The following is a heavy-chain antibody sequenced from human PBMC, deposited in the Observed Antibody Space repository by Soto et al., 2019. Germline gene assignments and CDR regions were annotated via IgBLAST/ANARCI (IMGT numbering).Heavy chain of an antibody. V-gene: IGHV1-18*01. CDR3: ARDRLRGYDSSGFYS. D-gene: IGHD3-22*01. CDR2: INTKTGNR. Sequence: ASVKVSCKTYGYSFSSYGINWVRQAPGQGLEWMGWINTKTGNRNYAQKFEDRVTMTTATPTSTVYLELRSLRSDDTAVYFCARDRLRGYDSSGFYSWGQGTLVTVSS. CDR1: GYSFSSYG. J-gene: IGHJ4*02.